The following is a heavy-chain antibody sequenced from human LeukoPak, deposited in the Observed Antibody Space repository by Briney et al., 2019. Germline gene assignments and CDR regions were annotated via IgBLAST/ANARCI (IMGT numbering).Heavy chain of an antibody. V-gene: IGHV3-33*01. CDR3: ARAFTSTGYYYVEY. D-gene: IGHD3-22*01. Sequence: GGSLTLSCAACGLSFSNLGMLELRQAPGKGLAWVAVIWYVGNNKYYADCVKGRFTISRDNSKNTLYLQMNSLRAEDTAVYYCARAFTSTGYYYVEYWGQGTLVTVSS. J-gene: IGHJ4*02. CDR2: IWYVGNNK. CDR1: GLSFSNLG.